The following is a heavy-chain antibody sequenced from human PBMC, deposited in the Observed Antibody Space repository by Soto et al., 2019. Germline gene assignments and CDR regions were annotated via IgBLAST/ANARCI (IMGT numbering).Heavy chain of an antibody. D-gene: IGHD3-22*01. CDR2: IIPIFGTA. J-gene: IGHJ3*02. Sequence: QVQLVQSGAEVKKPGSSVKVSCKASGGTFSSYAISWVRQAPGQGLEWMRGIIPIFGTANYAQKFQGRVTITADKSTSTAYMELSSLRSEDTAVYYCARGRYYYDSSGYYYNLYIWGQGTMVTVSS. CDR3: ARGRYYYDSSGYYYNLYI. V-gene: IGHV1-69*06. CDR1: GGTFSSYA.